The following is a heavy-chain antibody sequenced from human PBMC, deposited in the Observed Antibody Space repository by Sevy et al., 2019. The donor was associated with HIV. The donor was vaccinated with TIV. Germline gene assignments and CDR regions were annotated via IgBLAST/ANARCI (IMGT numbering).Heavy chain of an antibody. CDR2: INHSGST. J-gene: IGHJ4*02. D-gene: IGHD3-3*01. CDR3: ARGVRRVLRFLEWLSYFDY. Sequence: SETLSLTCAAYGGSFSGYYWSWIRQPPGKGLEWIGEINHSGSTNYNPSLKSRVTISVDTSKNQFSLKLSSVTAADTAVYYCARGVRRVLRFLEWLSYFDYWGQGTLVTVSS. CDR1: GGSFSGYY. V-gene: IGHV4-34*01.